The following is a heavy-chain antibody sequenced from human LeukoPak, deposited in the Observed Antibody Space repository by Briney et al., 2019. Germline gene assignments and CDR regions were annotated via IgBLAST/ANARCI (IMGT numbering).Heavy chain of an antibody. CDR1: GFTIGTAW. D-gene: IGHD3-3*02. J-gene: IGHJ6*04. CDR3: IAHFPYFYGFDV. CDR2: IKSEGEGATT. Sequence: GGSLRLSCVSSGFTIGTAWMSWVRQAPGKGLEWLGHIKSEGEGATTDYAAPAKGRFAISRGDSKNMIYLQMSSLKIDDTAICYCIAHFPYFYGFDVWGKGTTVTVSS. V-gene: IGHV3-15*01.